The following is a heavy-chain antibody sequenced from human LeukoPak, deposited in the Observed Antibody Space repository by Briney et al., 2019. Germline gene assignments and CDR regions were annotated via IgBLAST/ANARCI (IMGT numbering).Heavy chain of an antibody. D-gene: IGHD2-15*01. J-gene: IGHJ4*02. Sequence: GGSLRLSCAASGFTFSSYGMHWVRQAPGKGLEWVAVISYDGSNKYYADSVKGRFTISRDNSKNTLYLQMNSLRAEDTAVYYCAKLSGGSCYSASCVNDYWGQGTLVTVSS. V-gene: IGHV3-30*18. CDR3: AKLSGGSCYSASCVNDY. CDR1: GFTFSSYG. CDR2: ISYDGSNK.